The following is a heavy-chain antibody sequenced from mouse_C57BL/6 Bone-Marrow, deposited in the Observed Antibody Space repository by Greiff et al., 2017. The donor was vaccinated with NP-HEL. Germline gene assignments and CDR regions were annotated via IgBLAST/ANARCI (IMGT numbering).Heavy chain of an antibody. Sequence: EVQRVESGGGLVQPGGSLKLSCAASGLTFSDYYMYWVRQTPEKRLEWVAYISNGGGSTYYPDTVKGRFTISRDNAKNTLYLQMSRLKSEDTAMYYCARHDGYYFDYWGQGTTLTVSS. J-gene: IGHJ2*01. CDR1: GLTFSDYY. CDR3: ARHDGYYFDY. CDR2: ISNGGGST. D-gene: IGHD2-3*01. V-gene: IGHV5-12*01.